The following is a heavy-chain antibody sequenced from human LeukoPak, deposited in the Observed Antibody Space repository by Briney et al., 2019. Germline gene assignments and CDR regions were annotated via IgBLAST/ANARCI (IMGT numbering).Heavy chain of an antibody. CDR1: GFTFSSYS. CDR3: ARVSRGSSAGLRY. V-gene: IGHV3-21*01. Sequence: GGSLRLSCAASGFTFSSYSINWVRQAPGKGLEWVSSISSSSSYIYYADSVKGRFTISRDNAKNSLYLQMNSLRAEDTAVYYCARVSRGSSAGLRYWGQGTLVTVSS. D-gene: IGHD1-26*01. J-gene: IGHJ4*02. CDR2: ISSSSSYI.